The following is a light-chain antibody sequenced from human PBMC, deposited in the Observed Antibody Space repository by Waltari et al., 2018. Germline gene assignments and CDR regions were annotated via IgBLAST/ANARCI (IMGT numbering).Light chain of an antibody. CDR1: QDISTS. CDR2: YAS. CDR3: QQSRSFPLT. Sequence: EIVLTQSPDFQSVTPKEKVTITCRASQDISTSVHWYQQKPDQSPKLLIKYASESFSGVPSRFSGSGSGTHFTLTINSLEAEDAATYYCQQSRSFPLTFGGGTKVEIK. J-gene: IGKJ4*01. V-gene: IGKV6-21*01.